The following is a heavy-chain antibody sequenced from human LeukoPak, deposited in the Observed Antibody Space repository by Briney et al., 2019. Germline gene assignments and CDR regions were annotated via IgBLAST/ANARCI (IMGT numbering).Heavy chain of an antibody. J-gene: IGHJ5*02. V-gene: IGHV1-8*01. CDR2: MNPNSGTT. CDR3: ARDLGWELTGVVRNWFDP. Sequence: ASVKVSCKASGYTFTSYDFNWVRQAPGQGPEWIGWMNPNSGTTGYAQKFQGRVTMTRDTSISTAYMDLSSLRSEDTAVYYCARDLGWELTGVVRNWFDPWGQGTLVTVSS. D-gene: IGHD1-26*01. CDR1: GYTFTSYD.